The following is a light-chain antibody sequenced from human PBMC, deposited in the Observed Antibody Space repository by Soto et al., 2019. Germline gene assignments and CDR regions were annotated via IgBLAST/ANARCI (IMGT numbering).Light chain of an antibody. Sequence: QSALTQPPSASGSPGQSVTISCTGTSNDVGGYNYVSWYQQHPGKAPKLMIYDVSKRPSGVPDRFSGSKSGNTASLTVSGLQAEDEADYHCSSYADNIRGTLVFGGGTKLTVL. CDR2: DVS. J-gene: IGLJ2*01. CDR1: SNDVGGYNY. V-gene: IGLV2-8*01. CDR3: SSYADNIRGTLV.